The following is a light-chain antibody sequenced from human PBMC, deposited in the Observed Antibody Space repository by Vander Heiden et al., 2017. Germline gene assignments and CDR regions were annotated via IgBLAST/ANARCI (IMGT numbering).Light chain of an antibody. Sequence: DIHMTHAPSSLSASVGDRVTITGRASQSISSYLHWYQHKPGKTPKLLIYAASILHSAVPSTFNGSGSVTHFTLTISSLQPEALATYSCQLTDSTPIAFGHGTKVDIK. CDR2: AAS. J-gene: IGKJ3*01. V-gene: IGKV1-39*01. CDR3: QLTDSTPIA. CDR1: QSISSY.